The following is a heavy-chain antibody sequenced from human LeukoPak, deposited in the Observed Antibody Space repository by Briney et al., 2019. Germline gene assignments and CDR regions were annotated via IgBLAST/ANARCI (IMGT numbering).Heavy chain of an antibody. Sequence: GESQSLWCAASGFPFSTYSVNWVRQAPGKGLEWVSSISSRSSHIYYADSVKGRFTISRDNAQDSLYLQMNSLRAEDTAVYYCARPNYYDRSGYYYGYYYNGMAVWGQGTMVTVSS. CDR1: GFPFSTYS. D-gene: IGHD3-22*01. V-gene: IGHV3-21*01. CDR3: ARPNYYDRSGYYYGYYYNGMAV. CDR2: ISSRSSHI. J-gene: IGHJ6*02.